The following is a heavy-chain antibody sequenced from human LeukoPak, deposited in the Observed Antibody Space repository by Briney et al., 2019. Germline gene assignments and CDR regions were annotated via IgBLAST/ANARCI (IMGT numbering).Heavy chain of an antibody. V-gene: IGHV1-69*05. J-gene: IGHJ3*02. D-gene: IGHD3-22*01. CDR2: IIPIFGTA. Sequence: GASVKVSCKASGGTFSSYAISWVRQAPGQGLEWMGGIIPIFGTANYAQKFQGRVTITTDESTSTAYMELSSLRSEDTAVYYCARDSGRRYYYDSSGYYSDAFDIWGQGTMVTVSS. CDR1: GGTFSSYA. CDR3: ARDSGRRYYYDSSGYYSDAFDI.